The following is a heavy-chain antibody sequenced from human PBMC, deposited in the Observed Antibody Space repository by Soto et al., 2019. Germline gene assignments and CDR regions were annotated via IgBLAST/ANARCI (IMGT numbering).Heavy chain of an antibody. D-gene: IGHD3-3*01. CDR3: ACKSESLFGYYFDY. CDR1: GGTFSSYT. Sequence: PSVKVSCKASGGTFSSYTISWVRQAPGQGLEWMGRIIPILGIANYAQKFQGRVTITADKSTSTAYMELSSLRSEDTAVYYCACKSESLFGYYFDYWGQGTLVTVSS. V-gene: IGHV1-69*02. CDR2: IIPILGIA. J-gene: IGHJ4*02.